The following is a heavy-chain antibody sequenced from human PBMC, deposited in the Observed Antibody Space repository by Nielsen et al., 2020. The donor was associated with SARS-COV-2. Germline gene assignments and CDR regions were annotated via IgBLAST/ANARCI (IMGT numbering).Heavy chain of an antibody. J-gene: IGHJ6*03. CDR3: ARARGVYGDYYYYYYTDV. V-gene: IGHV6-1*01. D-gene: IGHD4-17*01. CDR2: TYYRSKWYN. Sequence: WLRHSPSRGLEWLGRTYYRSKWYNDYAVSVKSRITINPDTSKNQFSLHLNSVTPEDTAVYYCARARGVYGDYYYYYYTDVWGKGTTVTVSS.